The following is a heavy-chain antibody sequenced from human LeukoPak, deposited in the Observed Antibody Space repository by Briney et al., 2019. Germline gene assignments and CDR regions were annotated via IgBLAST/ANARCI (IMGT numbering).Heavy chain of an antibody. V-gene: IGHV4-59*01. CDR1: GGSISSYY. J-gene: IGHJ4*02. CDR3: AKHYMGSYDNRGLDY. D-gene: IGHD3-10*01. Sequence: PSETLSLTCTVSGGSISSYYWSWIRQPPGKGLEWIGYISYSGSTDYNPSLKSRVTISVDTSKNQFSLKLSSVTAADTAVYYCAKHYMGSYDNRGLDYWGQGSLVTVSS. CDR2: ISYSGST.